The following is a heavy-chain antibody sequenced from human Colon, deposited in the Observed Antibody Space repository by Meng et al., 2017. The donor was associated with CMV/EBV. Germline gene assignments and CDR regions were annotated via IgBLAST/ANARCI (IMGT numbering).Heavy chain of an antibody. D-gene: IGHD3-16*01. CDR1: GYRFTGYY. Sequence: QVQLVQSGAEVRMPGASVKGSCKASGYRFTGYYIHWVRQAPGQGLEWMGWMDPTTGRTDYAQKFQGTVTMTRDTSISTAYLELSRLTSDDTAVYYCASHSSYVWGSHHWGQGTLVTVSS. CDR3: ASHSSYVWGSHH. J-gene: IGHJ1*01. V-gene: IGHV1-2*02. CDR2: MDPTTGRT.